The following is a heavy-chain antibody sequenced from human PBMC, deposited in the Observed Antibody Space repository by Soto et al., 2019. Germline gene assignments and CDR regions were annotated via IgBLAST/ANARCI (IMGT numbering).Heavy chain of an antibody. Sequence: SETLSLTCTVSGGSISSGAYYWSWIRQHPGKGLEWIGYIYSTESTNYNPSLKSRVTISVDMSASQFSLKLSSVTVADTAVYNCGRSDSSGKTGYYFDQWGRGTLVTVPS. J-gene: IGHJ4*02. CDR2: IYSTEST. V-gene: IGHV4-31*03. CDR3: GRSDSSGKTGYYFDQ. CDR1: GGSISSGAYY. D-gene: IGHD3-22*01.